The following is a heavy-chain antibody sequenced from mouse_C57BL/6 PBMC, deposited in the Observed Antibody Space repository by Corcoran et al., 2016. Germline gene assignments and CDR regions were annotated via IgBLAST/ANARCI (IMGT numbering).Heavy chain of an antibody. CDR1: GYTFTSYW. J-gene: IGHJ3*01. D-gene: IGHD2-4*01. V-gene: IGHV1-69*01. CDR2: IDPSDSYT. CDR3: ARRDYDEEGFAY. Sequence: QVQLQQPGAELVMPGASVKLSCKASGYTFTSYWMHWVKQRPGQGLEWIGEIDPSDSYTNYNQKFKGKSTLTVDKSSSTAYMQLSSLTSEDSAVYYCARRDYDEEGFAYWGQGTLVTVSA.